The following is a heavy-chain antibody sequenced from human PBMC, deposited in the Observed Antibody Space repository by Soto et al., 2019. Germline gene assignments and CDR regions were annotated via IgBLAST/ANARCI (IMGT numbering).Heavy chain of an antibody. Sequence: SETLSLTCDVYGGSFSGYIWTWIRQTPGKGLQWIGQINHSGSANYNPSLKSRVTISVHTSISTVYLQWSSLKASDTAMYYCARLHDFWSGYMALFDYWGQGTLVTVSS. CDR3: ARLHDFWSGYMALFDY. D-gene: IGHD3-3*01. CDR1: GGSFSGYI. J-gene: IGHJ4*02. CDR2: INHSGSA. V-gene: IGHV4-34*01.